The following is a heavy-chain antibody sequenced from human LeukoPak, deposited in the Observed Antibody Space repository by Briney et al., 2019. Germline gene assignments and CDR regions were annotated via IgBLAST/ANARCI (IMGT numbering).Heavy chain of an antibody. CDR1: GYTCTSYG. CDR2: ISAYNGNT. J-gene: IGHJ3*02. V-gene: IGHV1-18*01. Sequence: GASVKVSCKASGYTCTSYGISWVRQAPGQGLEWMGWISAYNGNTNYAQKLQGRVTMTTDTSTSTAYMELRSLRSDDTAVYYCARDRIAAANDAFDIWGQGTMVTVSS. CDR3: ARDRIAAANDAFDI. D-gene: IGHD6-13*01.